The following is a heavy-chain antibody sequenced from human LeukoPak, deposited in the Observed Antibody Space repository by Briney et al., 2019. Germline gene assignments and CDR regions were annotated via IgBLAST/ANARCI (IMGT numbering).Heavy chain of an antibody. Sequence: PSETLSLTCTVSGGSISSYYRSWIRQPPGKGLEWIGYIYYSGSTNYNPSLKSRVTISVDTSKNQFSLKLSSVTAADTAVYYCARRYSSGWYEWFDPWGQGTLVTVSS. J-gene: IGHJ5*02. CDR1: GGSISSYY. CDR3: ARRYSSGWYEWFDP. CDR2: IYYSGST. D-gene: IGHD6-19*01. V-gene: IGHV4-59*08.